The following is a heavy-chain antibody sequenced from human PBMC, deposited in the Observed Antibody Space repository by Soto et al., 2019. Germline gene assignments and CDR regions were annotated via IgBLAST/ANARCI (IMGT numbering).Heavy chain of an antibody. CDR3: ARQGNYYYYYYMDV. V-gene: IGHV4-39*01. CDR1: GGSISSSSYY. CDR2: VYYSGST. J-gene: IGHJ6*03. Sequence: QLQLQESGPGLVKPSETLSLTCTVSGGSISSSSYYWGWVRQPPGEGLGWIGNVYYSGSTYYNPSLKSRVTISVDTSKNQFSLKLSSVTAADTAVYYCARQGNYYYYYYMDVWGKGTTVTVSS.